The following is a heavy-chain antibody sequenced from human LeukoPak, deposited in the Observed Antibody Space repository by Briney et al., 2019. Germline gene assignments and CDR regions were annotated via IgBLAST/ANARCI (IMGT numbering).Heavy chain of an antibody. D-gene: IGHD6-6*01. V-gene: IGHV3-74*01. Sequence: EGSLRLSCAASGFTFSSYWMHWVRQAPGKGLVWVSRINSDGSSTSYADSVKGRFTISRDNAKNTLYLQMNSLRAEDTAVYYCARDSGYSSSFDAFDIWGQGTMVTVSS. CDR1: GFTFSSYW. J-gene: IGHJ3*02. CDR2: INSDGSST. CDR3: ARDSGYSSSFDAFDI.